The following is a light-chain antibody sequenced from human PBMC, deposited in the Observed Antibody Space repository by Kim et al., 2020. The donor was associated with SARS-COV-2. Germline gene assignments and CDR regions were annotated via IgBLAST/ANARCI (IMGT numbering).Light chain of an antibody. V-gene: IGKV3-15*01. Sequence: SPGDSATLSCRASQSVGTNVAWYQQNPGQAPQLPVYGASTRAAGIPARFSGSGSGTEFTLTISSLQSEDLAVYSCQQYDDWPPWTFGQGTKVDIK. CDR3: QQYDDWPPWT. J-gene: IGKJ1*01. CDR2: GAS. CDR1: QSVGTN.